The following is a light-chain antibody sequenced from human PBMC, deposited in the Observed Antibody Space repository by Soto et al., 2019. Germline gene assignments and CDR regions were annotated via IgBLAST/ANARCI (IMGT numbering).Light chain of an antibody. V-gene: IGKV3-11*01. CDR1: QSVSSY. Sequence: EKLMSQSPATLSVSPWERATLSCRTSQSVSSYLAWYQQKPGQAPRLLIYDASNRATGIPARFSGSGSGTDFTLTISSREPEDLAVYYCQQRSNWPRTFGQGTRLENK. CDR2: DAS. J-gene: IGKJ5*01. CDR3: QQRSNWPRT.